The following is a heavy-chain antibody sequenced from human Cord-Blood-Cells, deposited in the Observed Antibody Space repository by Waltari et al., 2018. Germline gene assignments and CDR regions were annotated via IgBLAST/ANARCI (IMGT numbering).Heavy chain of an antibody. Sequence: QVQLVQSGAEVKKPGASVKVSCKASGYTFTSYAMHWVRQAPGQRLEWMGWINAGNGNTKYSQKFQGRVTITSDTSASTAYMELSSLRSEDTAVYYCARDGSSSWYAFDIWGQGTMVTVSS. CDR1: GYTFTSYA. J-gene: IGHJ3*02. D-gene: IGHD6-13*01. CDR2: INAGNGNT. CDR3: ARDGSSSWYAFDI. V-gene: IGHV1-3*01.